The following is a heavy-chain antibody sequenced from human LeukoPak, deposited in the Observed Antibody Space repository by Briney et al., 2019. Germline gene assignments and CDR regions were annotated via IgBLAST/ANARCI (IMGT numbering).Heavy chain of an antibody. CDR2: IIPIFGTA. V-gene: IGHV1-69*13. CDR1: GYTFTGYY. J-gene: IGHJ4*02. CDR3: ARVGDCSSTSCSDY. D-gene: IGHD2-2*03. Sequence: SVKVSCKASGYTFTGYYMHWVRQAPGRGLERMGGIIPIFGTANYAQKFQGRVTITADESTSTAYMELSSLRSEDTAVYYCARVGDCSSTSCSDYWGQGTLVTVSS.